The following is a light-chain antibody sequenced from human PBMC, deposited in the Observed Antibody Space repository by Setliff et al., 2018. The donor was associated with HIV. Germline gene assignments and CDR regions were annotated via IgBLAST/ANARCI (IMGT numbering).Light chain of an antibody. CDR1: SSDVGGYNY. CDR2: DVT. V-gene: IGLV2-14*03. J-gene: IGLJ1*01. Sequence: QSVLAQPASVSGSPGQSITISCTGTSSDVGGYNYVSWYQQRPGQAPKLMIFDVTNRPPGVSDRFSGSKSGNTASLTISGLQAEDEADYYCCSYSSSSTLYVFGTGTKVTVL. CDR3: CSYSSSSTLYV.